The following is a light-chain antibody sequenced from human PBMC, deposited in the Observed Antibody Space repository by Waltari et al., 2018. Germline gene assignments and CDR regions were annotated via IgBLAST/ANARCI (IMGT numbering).Light chain of an antibody. CDR3: SSYASSSTWV. V-gene: IGLV2-14*01. CDR2: EVS. J-gene: IGLJ2*01. CDR1: SSDIGGYNR. Sequence: QAALTQSPSVSGSPGQSVTISCTGTSSDIGGYNRVPWYQQHPGKAPKLMIYEVSKRPSGVSDRFSGSKSGNTASLTISGLQAEDEADYYCSSYASSSTWVFGGGTRLTVL.